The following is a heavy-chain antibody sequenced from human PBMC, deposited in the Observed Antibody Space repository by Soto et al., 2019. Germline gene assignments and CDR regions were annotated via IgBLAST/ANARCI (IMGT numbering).Heavy chain of an antibody. CDR2: IVVGSGNT. CDR1: GFTFTIYA. J-gene: IGHJ4*02. CDR3: AANLYSSSWYLRPDH. V-gene: IGHV1-58*01. Sequence: SVKVSCKASGFTFTIYAVQWVRQARGQRLEWIGWIVVGSGNTNYAQKFQERVTITRDMSTSTAYMELSSLRSEDTAVYYCAANLYSSSWYLRPDHWGQGTLVTVPS. D-gene: IGHD6-13*01.